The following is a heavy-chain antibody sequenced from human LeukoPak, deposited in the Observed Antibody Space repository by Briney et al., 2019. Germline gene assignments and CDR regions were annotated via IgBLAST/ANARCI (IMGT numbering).Heavy chain of an antibody. CDR3: ARAAWRGSNSRDAFDI. Sequence: PSQTLSLTCTVSGGSISSGGDYWSLIRQHPGKGLEWIGYIYYTGTTYYNPSLKSRLTMSVDTSKNQFSLNLSSMTAADTAVYYCARAAWRGSNSRDAFDIWGQGTVVTVSS. CDR1: GGSISSGGDY. CDR2: IYYTGTT. J-gene: IGHJ3*02. D-gene: IGHD4/OR15-4a*01. V-gene: IGHV4-31*03.